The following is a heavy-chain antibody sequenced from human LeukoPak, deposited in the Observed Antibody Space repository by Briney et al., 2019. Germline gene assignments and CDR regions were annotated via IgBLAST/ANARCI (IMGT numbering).Heavy chain of an antibody. V-gene: IGHV4-4*07. CDR3: AGMNPPA. CDR1: GGSISSYY. Sequence: SETLSLTCSVSGGSISSYYWSWIRQPAGKGLEWIGRIYSSGSTDYNPSLKSRVTMSVDTSKNQFSLKLTSVTAGDTAVYYCAGMNPPAWGQGNLVTVSS. CDR2: IYSSGST. D-gene: IGHD1-14*01. J-gene: IGHJ5*02.